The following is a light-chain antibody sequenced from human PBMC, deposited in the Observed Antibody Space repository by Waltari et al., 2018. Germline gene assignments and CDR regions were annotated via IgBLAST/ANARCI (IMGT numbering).Light chain of an antibody. CDR2: AAS. Sequence: DIQMTQSPSSLSASVGDRVTITCRASQTISSFLNWYQHKPGKAHKLLIYAASSLQSGVPSRFSGSGSGTDFTLTISSLQPEDFATYYCQQSYRTTWTFGQGTKVEIK. V-gene: IGKV1-39*01. J-gene: IGKJ1*01. CDR1: QTISSF. CDR3: QQSYRTTWT.